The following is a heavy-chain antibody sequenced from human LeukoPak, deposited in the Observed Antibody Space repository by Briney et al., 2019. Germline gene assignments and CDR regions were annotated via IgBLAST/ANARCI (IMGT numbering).Heavy chain of an antibody. CDR2: ISRGSTI. D-gene: IGHD6-19*01. Sequence: GGSLRLSCAASGFTFSSYEMNWVRQAPGKGLEWVSYISRGSTIYDADSVKGRFTISRDNAKNSLYLQMNSLRAEDTAVYYCARESIAVAGAPFDYWGQGTLVTVSS. J-gene: IGHJ4*02. CDR1: GFTFSSYE. V-gene: IGHV3-48*03. CDR3: ARESIAVAGAPFDY.